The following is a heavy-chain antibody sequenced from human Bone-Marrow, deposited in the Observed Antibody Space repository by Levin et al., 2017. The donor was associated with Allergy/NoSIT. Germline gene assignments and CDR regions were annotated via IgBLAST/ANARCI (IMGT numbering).Heavy chain of an antibody. CDR1: GFTFSYYW. J-gene: IGHJ4*02. CDR2: ITSDGSST. CDR3: ASPYDSYDSGGY. D-gene: IGHD3-22*01. V-gene: IGHV3-74*01. Sequence: PGGSLRLSCAASGFTFSYYWMYWVRQAPGKGLVWVSRITSDGSSTIYADSVKGRFTISRDNAKNTLYLQMNRLGPEATAVYYCASPYDSYDSGGYWGQGTLVTVSS.